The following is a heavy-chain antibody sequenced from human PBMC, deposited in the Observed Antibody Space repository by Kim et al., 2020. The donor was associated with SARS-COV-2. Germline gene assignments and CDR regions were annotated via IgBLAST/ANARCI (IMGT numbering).Heavy chain of an antibody. J-gene: IGHJ4*02. CDR3: AKGGSGSARYFDH. Sequence: GGSLRLSCAASGFTFSTYGMHWVRQAPGKGLEWVAFISFDRTNKYYADSVKGRFTISRDNSKNTLYLQVNSLTAEDTAVYYCAKGGSGSARYFDHWGQGTLVTVSS. CDR2: ISFDRTNK. V-gene: IGHV3-30*18. D-gene: IGHD3-10*01. CDR1: GFTFSTYG.